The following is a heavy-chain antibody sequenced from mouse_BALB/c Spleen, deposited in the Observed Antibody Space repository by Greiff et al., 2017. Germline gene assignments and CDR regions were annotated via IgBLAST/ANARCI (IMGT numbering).Heavy chain of an antibody. CDR2: ISSGGSYT. D-gene: IGHD2-4*01. Sequence: EVKLVESGGGLVKPGGSLKLSCAASGFTFSSYAMSWVRQSPEKRLEWVAEISSGGSYTYYPDTVTGRFTISRDNAKNTLYLEMSSLRSEDTAMYYCARDEGLRLFDYWGQGTTLTVSS. CDR1: GFTFSSYA. CDR3: ARDEGLRLFDY. J-gene: IGHJ2*01. V-gene: IGHV5-9-4*01.